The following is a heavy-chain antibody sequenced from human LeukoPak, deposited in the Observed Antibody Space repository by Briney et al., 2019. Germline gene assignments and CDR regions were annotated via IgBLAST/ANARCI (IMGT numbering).Heavy chain of an antibody. CDR2: ISAYNGNT. CDR1: GYTFTSYS. CDR3: ARGIGSSGPVCWFDP. V-gene: IGHV1-18*01. Sequence: ASVKVSCKASGYTFTSYSISWVRQAPGQGLEWMGWISAYNGNTNYAQKLQGRVTMTTDTSTSTAYMELRSLRSDDAVVYYCARGIGSSGPVCWFDPWGQGTLVTVSS. J-gene: IGHJ5*02. D-gene: IGHD6-6*01.